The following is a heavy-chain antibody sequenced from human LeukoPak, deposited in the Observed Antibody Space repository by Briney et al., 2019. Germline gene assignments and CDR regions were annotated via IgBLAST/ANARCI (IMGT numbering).Heavy chain of an antibody. CDR2: IYYSGST. Sequence: SETLSLTCTVSGGSISSYYWSWIRQPPGKGLEWIGYIYYSGSTNYNPSLKSRVTISVDTSKNQFSLKLSSVTAADTAVYYCARGTFWSGYYYYYYGMDVWGQGTTATVSS. CDR1: GGSISSYY. J-gene: IGHJ6*02. V-gene: IGHV4-59*01. D-gene: IGHD3-3*01. CDR3: ARGTFWSGYYYYYYGMDV.